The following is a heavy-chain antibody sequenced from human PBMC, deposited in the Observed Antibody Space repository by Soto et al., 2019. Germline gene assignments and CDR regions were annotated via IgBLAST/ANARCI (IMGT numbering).Heavy chain of an antibody. Sequence: QVQLVQSGAEVKKPGASVKVSCKASGYTFTSYDINWVRQATGQGLEWMGWMNPNSGNTGYAQKFQGRVTMTRNTSISRAYMELSSLRSEDTAVYYCARASAVLRFLEWLLPDFDYWGQGTLVTVSS. V-gene: IGHV1-8*01. D-gene: IGHD3-3*01. CDR2: MNPNSGNT. CDR3: ARASAVLRFLEWLLPDFDY. J-gene: IGHJ4*02. CDR1: GYTFTSYD.